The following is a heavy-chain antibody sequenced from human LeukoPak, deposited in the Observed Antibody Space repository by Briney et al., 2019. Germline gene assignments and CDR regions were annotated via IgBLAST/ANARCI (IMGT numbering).Heavy chain of an antibody. J-gene: IGHJ4*02. D-gene: IGHD3-16*02. CDR3: AKGPAPRLGEFSYHALVDY. Sequence: GGSLRLSCVASGFTFSSYGMHWVRQAPGKGLEWVAFVSYDGSNENIADSVKGRFIISRDNSKNTLYLQMNSLRAEDTAVYYCAKGPAPRLGEFSYHALVDYWGQGTLVTVSS. V-gene: IGHV3-30*18. CDR2: VSYDGSNE. CDR1: GFTFSSYG.